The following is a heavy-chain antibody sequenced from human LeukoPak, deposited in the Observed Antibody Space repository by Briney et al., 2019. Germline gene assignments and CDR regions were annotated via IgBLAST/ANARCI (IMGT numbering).Heavy chain of an antibody. D-gene: IGHD6-13*01. CDR3: AKLYSNSLSGMDV. J-gene: IGHJ6*02. CDR2: ISGSDGST. CDR1: GFTFSTYG. V-gene: IGHV3-23*01. Sequence: GESLRLSCAASGFTFSTYGMSWVRQAPGKGLEWVSVISGSDGSTYYADSVKGRFTISRDNSKNTLYLQMNSLRGEDTAVYYCAKLYSNSLSGMDVWGQGTTVTVSS.